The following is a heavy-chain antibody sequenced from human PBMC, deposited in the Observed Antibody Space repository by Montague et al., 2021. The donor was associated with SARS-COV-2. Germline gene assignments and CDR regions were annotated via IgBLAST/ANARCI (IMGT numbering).Heavy chain of an antibody. D-gene: IGHD3-9*01. J-gene: IGHJ6*02. CDR1: GGSISSSSYY. CDR2: IYYSGXT. V-gene: IGHV4-39*01. CDR3: ARAFTDWLRYYGMDV. Sequence: SETLSLTCTVSGGSISSSSYYWCWIRQPAGKGLEWIGSIYYSGXTXYXXXXKXRVTISVDTSKNQFSLKLSSVTAADTAVYYCARAFTDWLRYYGMDVWGQGTTVTVSS.